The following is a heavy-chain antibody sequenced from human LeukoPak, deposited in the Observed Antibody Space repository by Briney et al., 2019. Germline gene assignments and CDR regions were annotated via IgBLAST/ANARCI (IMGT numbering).Heavy chain of an antibody. V-gene: IGHV4-30-2*01. CDR2: IYHSGST. J-gene: IGHJ5*02. D-gene: IGHD3-22*01. CDR1: GGSISSGGYS. Sequence: SETLSPTCAVSGGSISSGGYSWSWIRQPPGKGLEWIGYIYHSGSTYYNPSLKSRVTISVDRSKNQFSLKLSSVTAADTAVYYCARAVGYYYDSSGYLDPWGQGTLVTVSS. CDR3: ARAVGYYYDSSGYLDP.